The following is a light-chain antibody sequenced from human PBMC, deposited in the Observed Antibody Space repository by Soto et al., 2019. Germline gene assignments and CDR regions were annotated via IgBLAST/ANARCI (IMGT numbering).Light chain of an antibody. Sequence: QSALTQPASVSGSPGQSITISCTGTSDNYVSWYQQHPGKVPKLMIYGVTNRPSGVSDRFSGSESGNTASLTISGLQTEDEADYYCSSYTNSRTLLFGAGTKVTVL. CDR2: GVT. CDR3: SSYTNSRTLL. CDR1: SDNY. J-gene: IGLJ1*01. V-gene: IGLV2-14*01.